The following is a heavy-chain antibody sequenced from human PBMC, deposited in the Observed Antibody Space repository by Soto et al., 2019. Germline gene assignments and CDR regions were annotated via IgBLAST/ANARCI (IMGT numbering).Heavy chain of an antibody. CDR1: GGSISSSSYY. V-gene: IGHV4-39*01. J-gene: IGHJ6*02. CDR3: ARHGTSSSWWHAYYYGIDV. CDR2: IYYSGST. Sequence: QLQLQEPGPGLVKPSETLSLTCTVSGGSISSSSYYWGWIRQPPGKGLEWIGSIYYSGSTYYNPSLKSRVTISVDTSKNQFSLKLSSVTAADTAVYYCARHGTSSSWWHAYYYGIDVWGQGTTVTVSS. D-gene: IGHD6-13*01.